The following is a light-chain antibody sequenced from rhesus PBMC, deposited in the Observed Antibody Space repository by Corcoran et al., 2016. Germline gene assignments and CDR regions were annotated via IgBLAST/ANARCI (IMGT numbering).Light chain of an antibody. CDR3: LQGDSTPWT. V-gene: IGKV1-36*02. CDR1: QGISDY. CDR2: AAS. J-gene: IGKJ1*01. Sequence: DIQMTQSPSSLSASVGDRVTITCRASQGISDYLSWYQQKPGKAPKRLIYAASSLESGVPSRFRGSGYGTDFTLTISSLQPEDFAAYYCLQGDSTPWTFGQGTKVEIK.